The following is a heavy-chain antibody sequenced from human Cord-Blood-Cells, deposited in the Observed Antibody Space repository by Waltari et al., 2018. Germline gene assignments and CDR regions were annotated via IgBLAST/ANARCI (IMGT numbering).Heavy chain of an antibody. Sequence: QVHLQKWGAGLLKPSGPIPPTCAAYGGSSRVYSWGWIRQPPGKGLEWIGEINHSGSTNYNPSLKSRVTISVDTSKNQFSLKLSSVTAADTAVYYCARLLGSFDPWGQGTLVTVSS. J-gene: IGHJ5*02. CDR1: GGSSRVYS. CDR2: INHSGST. V-gene: IGHV4-34*01. D-gene: IGHD3-10*01. CDR3: ARLLGSFDP.